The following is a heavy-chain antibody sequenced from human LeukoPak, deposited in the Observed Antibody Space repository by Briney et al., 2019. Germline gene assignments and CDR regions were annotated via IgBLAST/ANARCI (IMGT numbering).Heavy chain of an antibody. J-gene: IGHJ4*02. CDR1: GFTFSSYG. Sequence: PGGSLRLSCAASGFTFSSYGMHWVRQAPGKGLEWVAVISYDGNNKYYADSVKGRFTISRDNSKNTLYLQMNSLRAEDTAVYYCAKAPSGYSSGWYTYWGQGTLVTVSS. CDR2: ISYDGNNK. V-gene: IGHV3-30*18. D-gene: IGHD6-19*01. CDR3: AKAPSGYSSGWYTY.